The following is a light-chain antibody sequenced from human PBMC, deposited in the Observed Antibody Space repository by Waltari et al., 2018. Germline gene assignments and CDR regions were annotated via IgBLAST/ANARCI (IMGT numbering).Light chain of an antibody. CDR1: QSVKNN. V-gene: IGKV1-5*03. Sequence: DIQLTQSPSTLSASVGDRVTITCRASQSVKNNLAWYQQKPGKAPKVLIHKASSLESEVPSRISGSGFGTEFTLTISSLQPDDFATYYCQEYDSLPVTFGGGTKVEIK. CDR3: QEYDSLPVT. CDR2: KAS. J-gene: IGKJ4*01.